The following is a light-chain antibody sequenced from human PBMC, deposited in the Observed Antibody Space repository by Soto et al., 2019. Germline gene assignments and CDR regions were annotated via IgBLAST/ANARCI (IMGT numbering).Light chain of an antibody. Sequence: QSALTQPASVSGSPGQSVTISCTGSSSDVGTYDLVSWYQQHPGKAPKILIYEGTKRPSGVSNRFSGSKSGNTASLTISGLQAEDEADYFCCSYTSSSTLFGGGTKLTVL. J-gene: IGLJ3*02. CDR1: SSDVGTYDL. CDR3: CSYTSSSTL. CDR2: EGT. V-gene: IGLV2-14*02.